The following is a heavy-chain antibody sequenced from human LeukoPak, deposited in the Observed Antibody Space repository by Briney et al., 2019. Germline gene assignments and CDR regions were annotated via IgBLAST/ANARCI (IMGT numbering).Heavy chain of an antibody. J-gene: IGHJ3*02. Sequence: SETLSLTCTVSGGSISSYYWSWIRQPPGKGLEWIGYIYYSGSTNYNPSLKSRVTISVDTSKNQFSLKLSSVTAADTAVYYCASRGSGSYFAFDIWGQGTMVTVSS. V-gene: IGHV4-59*01. CDR2: IYYSGST. CDR3: ASRGSGSYFAFDI. D-gene: IGHD3-10*01. CDR1: GGSISSYY.